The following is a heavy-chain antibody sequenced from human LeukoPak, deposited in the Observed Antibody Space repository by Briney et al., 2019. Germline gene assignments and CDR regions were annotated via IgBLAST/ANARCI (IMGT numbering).Heavy chain of an antibody. CDR3: ARGHCSGGSCPFDY. Sequence: SGTLSLICGVSGGSINSDHWWSWVRQSPGKGLEWNGEIYHSGRTNYNPSLKSRVTISVDTSKNQFSLKLSSVTAADTAVYYCARGHCSGGSCPFDYWGQGTLVTVSS. CDR2: IYHSGRT. J-gene: IGHJ4*02. V-gene: IGHV4-4*02. D-gene: IGHD2-15*01. CDR1: GGSINSDHW.